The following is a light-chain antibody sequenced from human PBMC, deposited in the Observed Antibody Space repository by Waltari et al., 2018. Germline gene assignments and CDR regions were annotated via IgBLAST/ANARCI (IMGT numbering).Light chain of an antibody. V-gene: IGLV2-14*01. CDR1: TRYLCGYNF. Sequence: QSALTQPASVSGSPGQSITISCTGTTRYLCGYNFVPWYQQHPGRAPHLLIYEVSNRPSGVSYRFSASKSGNTASLTISGLQAEDEADYYCTSYRRGSTLSVFGTGTEVTVL. CDR3: TSYRRGSTLSV. J-gene: IGLJ1*01. CDR2: EVS.